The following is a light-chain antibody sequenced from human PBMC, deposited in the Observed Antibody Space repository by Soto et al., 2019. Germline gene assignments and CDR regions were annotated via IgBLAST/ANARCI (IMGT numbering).Light chain of an antibody. CDR1: SSDVGGYNY. CDR2: AVS. Sequence: QSALTQPASVSGSPGQSITISCTGTSSDVGGYNYVSWYQQHPGKAPKLMIYAVSNRPSGVSNRFSGSKSGNTASLTIAGLQAEDEADYYCISYTSSSTLYVFGTGTKLTVL. V-gene: IGLV2-14*01. CDR3: ISYTSSSTLYV. J-gene: IGLJ1*01.